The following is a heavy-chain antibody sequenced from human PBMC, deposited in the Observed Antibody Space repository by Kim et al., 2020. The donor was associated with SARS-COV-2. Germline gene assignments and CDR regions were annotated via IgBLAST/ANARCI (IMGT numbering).Heavy chain of an antibody. V-gene: IGHV3-48*03. CDR1: GFTFSNYE. CDR3: ARELKATPDAFDV. Sequence: GGSLRLSCAASGFTFSNYEMNWVRQAPGKGLEWVSYISSSGNTMKYADSVKGRFTISKDNARNSLYLQMNSLRAEDTAVYYCARELKATPDAFDVWGQGTMVTVSS. CDR2: ISSSGNTM. D-gene: IGHD5-12*01. J-gene: IGHJ3*01.